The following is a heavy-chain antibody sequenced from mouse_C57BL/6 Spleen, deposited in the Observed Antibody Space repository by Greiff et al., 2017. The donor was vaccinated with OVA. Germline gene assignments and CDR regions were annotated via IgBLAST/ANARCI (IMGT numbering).Heavy chain of an antibody. CDR3: ARGGDYDEAY. D-gene: IGHD2-4*01. V-gene: IGHV1-61*01. CDR1: GYTFTSYW. CDR2: IYPSASET. J-gene: IGHJ3*01. Sequence: VQLQQPGAELVRPGSSVKLSCKASGYTFTSYWMDWVKQRPGQGLEWIGNIYPSASETHYNHKFKDKATLTVDKSSSTAYMQLSSLTSEDSAVYYCARGGDYDEAYWGQGTLVTVSA.